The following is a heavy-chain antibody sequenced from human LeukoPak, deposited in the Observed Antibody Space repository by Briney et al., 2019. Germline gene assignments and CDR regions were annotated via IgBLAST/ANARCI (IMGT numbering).Heavy chain of an antibody. CDR3: ARGASSPVVVPAAIDAFDI. CDR2: ISSSSSYI. CDR1: GFIFSSYW. J-gene: IGHJ3*02. D-gene: IGHD2-2*01. V-gene: IGHV3-21*01. Sequence: GGSLRLSCAASGFIFSSYWMHWVRQAPGKGLEWVSSISSSSSYIYYADSVKGRFTISRDNAKNSLYLQMNSLRAEDTAVYYCARGASSPVVVPAAIDAFDIWGQGTMVTVSS.